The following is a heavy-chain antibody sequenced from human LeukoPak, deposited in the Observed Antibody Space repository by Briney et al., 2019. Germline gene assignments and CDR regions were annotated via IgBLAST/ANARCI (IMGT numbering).Heavy chain of an antibody. J-gene: IGHJ5*02. CDR1: GFTFSSYW. Sequence: GGSLRLSCAASGFTFSSYWMHWVRQAPGKGLVWVSRINSDGSSTSYADSVKGRFTISRDNARNTLYLQVSSLRAEDTALYYCARDYSWGTALNWFDPWGQGTLVTVSS. D-gene: IGHD5-18*01. CDR2: INSDGSST. V-gene: IGHV3-74*01. CDR3: ARDYSWGTALNWFDP.